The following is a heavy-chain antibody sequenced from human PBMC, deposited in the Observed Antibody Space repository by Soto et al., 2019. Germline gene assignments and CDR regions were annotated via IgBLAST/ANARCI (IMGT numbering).Heavy chain of an antibody. Sequence: SETLSLTCTVSGASIRSGGYYWSWIRQDPGKGLDWLGYIYDNGTTYYNPSLKSRVSISRDTSKNQFSLKMTSLTAADTAIYYCASGQVGATTWFDPWGQGTKVTVSS. D-gene: IGHD1-26*01. J-gene: IGHJ5*02. CDR1: GASIRSGGYY. V-gene: IGHV4-31*03. CDR2: IYDNGTT. CDR3: ASGQVGATTWFDP.